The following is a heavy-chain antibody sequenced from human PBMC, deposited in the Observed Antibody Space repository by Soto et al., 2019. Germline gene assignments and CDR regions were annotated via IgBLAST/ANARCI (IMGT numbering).Heavy chain of an antibody. CDR2: IWYDGSNK. CDR3: ARKDIVVVPAAGGMDV. CDR1: GFTFNSSG. V-gene: IGHV3-33*01. Sequence: HHGGSTRISCAASGFTFNSSGMPWVRQAPGKGLEWVAVIWYDGSNKYYADYVKGRFTISRDNSKNTLYLQMNSLRAEDTAVYYCARKDIVVVPAAGGMDVWGQGTTVTVSS. J-gene: IGHJ6*02. D-gene: IGHD2-2*01.